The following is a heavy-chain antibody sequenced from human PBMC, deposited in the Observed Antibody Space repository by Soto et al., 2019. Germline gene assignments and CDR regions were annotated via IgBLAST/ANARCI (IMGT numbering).Heavy chain of an antibody. Sequence: GGSLRLSCAASGFTFSSYAMSWVRQAPGKGLEWVSAISGSGGSTYYADSVKGRFTISRDNSKNTLYLQMNSLRAEDTAVYYCAKGGEAAAMYGIQWYYYMDVWGKGTTVTVSS. D-gene: IGHD2-2*01. CDR2: ISGSGGST. V-gene: IGHV3-23*01. CDR1: GFTFSSYA. J-gene: IGHJ6*03. CDR3: AKGGEAAAMYGIQWYYYMDV.